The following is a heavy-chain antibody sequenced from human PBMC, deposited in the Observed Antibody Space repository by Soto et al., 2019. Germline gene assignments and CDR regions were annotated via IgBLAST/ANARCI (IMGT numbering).Heavy chain of an antibody. D-gene: IGHD3-10*01. V-gene: IGHV3-23*01. J-gene: IGHJ4*02. CDR1: GFTFSTDA. CDR3: AKDPLDLGDPP. Sequence: EVQLLESGGGLVQPGGSLRLSCAASGFTFSTDAMSWVRQAPGKGLEWVSTISGSGGNTYYADSVKGRFTISRDNSKNTLYLQMNSLRADDTAVYYCAKDPLDLGDPPWGQGTLVTVSS. CDR2: ISGSGGNT.